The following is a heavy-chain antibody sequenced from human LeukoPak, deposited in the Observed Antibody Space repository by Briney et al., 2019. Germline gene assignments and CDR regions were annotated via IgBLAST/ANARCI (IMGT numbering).Heavy chain of an antibody. Sequence: SETLSLTCTVSGGSISGYYWSWIRQPPGKGLEWIGYIYYSGTTTYNPSLKSRVTISLDTPKNQFSLKLSSVTAADTAVYYCARDRGGYSYGYWYFDLWGRGTLVTVSS. CDR3: ARDRGGYSYGYWYFDL. V-gene: IGHV4-59*01. J-gene: IGHJ2*01. D-gene: IGHD5-18*01. CDR2: IYYSGTT. CDR1: GGSISGYY.